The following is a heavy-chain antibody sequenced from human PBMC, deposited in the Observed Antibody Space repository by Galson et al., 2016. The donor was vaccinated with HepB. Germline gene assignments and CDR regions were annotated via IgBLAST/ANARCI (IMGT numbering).Heavy chain of an antibody. CDR1: GFTFSSYG. CDR3: AKDVGYCSGGTCSIDAFDI. J-gene: IGHJ3*02. D-gene: IGHD2-15*01. Sequence: SLRLSCAASGFTFSSYGMHWVRQAPGKRLEWVAVIWYDGSNEHYADSVEGRFTISRDNPKNTLYLQMNSLRDEDTAVYYCAKDVGYCSGGTCSIDAFDIWGQGTMVTASS. V-gene: IGHV3-33*03. CDR2: IWYDGSNE.